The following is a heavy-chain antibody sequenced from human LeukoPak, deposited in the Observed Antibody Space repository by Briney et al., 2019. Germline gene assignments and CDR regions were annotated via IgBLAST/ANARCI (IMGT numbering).Heavy chain of an antibody. D-gene: IGHD6-19*01. V-gene: IGHV3-23*01. CDR3: TNLYVAVAGTDY. CDR2: ISGSGGST. J-gene: IGHJ4*02. CDR1: GFTFSSYA. Sequence: GGSLRLSCAASGFTFSSYAMSWVRQAPGKGLEWVSAISGSGGSTYYADSVKGRFTISRDNSKNTLYLQMNSLRAEDTAVYYCTNLYVAVAGTDYWGQGTLVTVSS.